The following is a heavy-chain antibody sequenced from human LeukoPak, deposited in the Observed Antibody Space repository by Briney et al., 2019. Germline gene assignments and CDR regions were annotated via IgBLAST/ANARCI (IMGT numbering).Heavy chain of an antibody. CDR2: ISAYNGNT. CDR1: GYTFTSYG. Sequence: ASVKVSCKASGYTFTSYGISWVRQAPGQGLEWMGWISAYNGNTNYAQKLQGRVTMTTDTSTSTAYMELRSLRSDDTAVYYCARLPIVVIPAATKTFVGSGSYPDYWGQGTLVTVSS. V-gene: IGHV1-18*01. J-gene: IGHJ4*02. D-gene: IGHD2-2*01. CDR3: ARLPIVVIPAATKTFVGSGSYPDY.